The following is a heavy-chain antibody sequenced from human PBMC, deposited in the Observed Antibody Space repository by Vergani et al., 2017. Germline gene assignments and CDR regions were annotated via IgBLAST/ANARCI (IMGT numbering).Heavy chain of an antibody. Sequence: QVQSVESGGGVVQPGRSLRLSCAASGFIFNQYGMHWVRQAPGKGLEWVAVTWYDGNNKQYADSVKGRFTISRDNSKSTMYLQMNSLRDEDTGVYYCARDLRLLYNRFDPWGQGTLVTVSS. V-gene: IGHV3-33*01. D-gene: IGHD1-14*01. CDR1: GFIFNQYG. CDR3: ARDLRLLYNRFDP. J-gene: IGHJ5*02. CDR2: TWYDGNNK.